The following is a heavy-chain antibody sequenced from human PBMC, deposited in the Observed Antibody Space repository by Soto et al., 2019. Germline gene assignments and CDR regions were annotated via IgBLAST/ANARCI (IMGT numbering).Heavy chain of an antibody. CDR2: ISGSGVTT. V-gene: IGHV3-23*01. J-gene: IGHJ5*02. CDR1: GFTFSNCA. D-gene: IGHD1-7*01. Sequence: GGSLRLSCSASGFTFSNCAMTWVRQAPGKGLEWVSVISGSGVTTSYADSVKGRFTISRDNSKNTLYLQMNSLRAEDTAVYYCAKWTELQSFDPWGQGTLVTVSS. CDR3: AKWTELQSFDP.